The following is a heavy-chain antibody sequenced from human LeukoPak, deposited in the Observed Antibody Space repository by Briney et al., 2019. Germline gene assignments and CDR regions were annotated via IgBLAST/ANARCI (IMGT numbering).Heavy chain of an antibody. J-gene: IGHJ4*02. CDR1: GGSISSYY. CDR2: IYYSGST. V-gene: IGHV4-59*08. D-gene: IGHD5-18*01. CDR3: ARGAYSYGFLPEDY. Sequence: SETLSLTCTVSGGSISSYYWSWIRQPPGKGLEWIGYIYYSGSTNYNPSLKSRVTISVDTSKNQFSLKLSSVTAADTAVYYCARGAYSYGFLPEDYWGQGTLVTVSS.